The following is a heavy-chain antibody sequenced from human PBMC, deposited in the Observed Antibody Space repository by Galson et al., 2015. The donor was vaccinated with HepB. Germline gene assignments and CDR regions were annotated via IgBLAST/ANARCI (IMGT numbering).Heavy chain of an antibody. D-gene: IGHD3-3*02. CDR3: VRLAHYFDY. CDR1: GFTFSDYW. V-gene: IGHV3-7*01. CDR2: IKYDGSAE. J-gene: IGHJ4*02. Sequence: SLRLSCAASGFTFSDYWMSWVRQAPGKGLEWVANIKYDGSAEDYVDSVKGRFTISRDNAKNSLYLQMDSLRAEDTAVYYCVRLAHYFDYWGQGTLVTVSS.